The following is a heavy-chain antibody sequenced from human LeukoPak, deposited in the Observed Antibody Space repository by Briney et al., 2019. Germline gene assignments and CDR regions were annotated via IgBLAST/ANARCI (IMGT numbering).Heavy chain of an antibody. V-gene: IGHV1-18*01. D-gene: IGHD2-15*01. CDR1: GYAFSNYD. CDR2: ISGYTGDT. J-gene: IGHJ3*01. CDR3: ARAGYCGDGGCRGGSAFDV. Sequence: ASVRVSCKTSGYAFSNYDIYWVRQAPGQGLECMGWISGYTGDTKYAEILQGRFTVTTDTSTNTAYMELRSLTDDDTAVYYCARAGYCGDGGCRGGSAFDVWGQGTVVTVSS.